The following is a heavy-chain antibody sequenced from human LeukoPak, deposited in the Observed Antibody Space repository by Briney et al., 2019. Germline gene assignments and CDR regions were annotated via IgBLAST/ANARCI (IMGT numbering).Heavy chain of an antibody. J-gene: IGHJ3*02. CDR2: IYTSGST. CDR3: ARDLVDSSSQNAFDI. D-gene: IGHD6-13*01. Sequence: SQTLSLTCTVSGGSISSGSYYWSWIRQPAGKGLEWIGRIYTSGSTNYNPSLKSRVTISVDTSKNQFSLKLSSVTAADTAVYYCARDLVDSSSQNAFDIWGQGTMVTVSS. V-gene: IGHV4-61*02. CDR1: GGSISSGSYY.